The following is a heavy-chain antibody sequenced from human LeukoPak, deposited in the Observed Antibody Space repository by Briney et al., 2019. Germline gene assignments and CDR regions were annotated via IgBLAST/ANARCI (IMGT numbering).Heavy chain of an antibody. CDR1: GGSISSSSYY. Sequence: PSETLSLTCTVSGGSISSSSYYWGWIRQPPGKGLEWIGSIYYSGSTYYNPSLKSRVTISVDTSKNQFSLKLSSVTAADTAVYYCARQSRYCGGDCYPDAFDIWGQGTMVTVSS. J-gene: IGHJ3*02. D-gene: IGHD2-21*02. V-gene: IGHV4-39*01. CDR2: IYYSGST. CDR3: ARQSRYCGGDCYPDAFDI.